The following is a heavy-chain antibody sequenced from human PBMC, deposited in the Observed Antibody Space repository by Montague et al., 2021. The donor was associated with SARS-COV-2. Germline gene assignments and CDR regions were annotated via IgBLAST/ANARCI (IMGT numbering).Heavy chain of an antibody. V-gene: IGHV4-61*01. CDR3: ARVRGEQYLLVFSTYYYYYMDV. Sequence: SETLSLTCSVSGGSVSSGSCYWSWLPPPPGKGRVWIGYIYYSGSTNYNLSRQSPVTISVDTSKFTFSLKLSSATAADTDVYYCARVRGEQYLLVFSTYYYYYMDVWGKGTTVTVSS. J-gene: IGHJ6*03. CDR2: IYYSGST. CDR1: GGSVSSGSCY. D-gene: IGHD2-2*01.